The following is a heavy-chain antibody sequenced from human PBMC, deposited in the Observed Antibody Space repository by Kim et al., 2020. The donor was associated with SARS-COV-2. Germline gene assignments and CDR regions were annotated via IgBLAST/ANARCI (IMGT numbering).Heavy chain of an antibody. D-gene: IGHD5-18*01. J-gene: IGHJ4*02. CDR2: I. CDR3: AREDTAMAFDY. Sequence: IYYADSVKGRFTSSRDNAKNSLYLQMNSLRAEDTAVYYCAREDTAMAFDYWGQGTLVTVSS. V-gene: IGHV3-21*01.